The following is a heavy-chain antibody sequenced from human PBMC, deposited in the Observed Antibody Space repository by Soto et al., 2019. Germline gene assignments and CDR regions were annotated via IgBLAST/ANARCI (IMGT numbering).Heavy chain of an antibody. Sequence: SETLSLTCTVSGGSVNNNNYYWGWIRQTPWKGLEWIGSIYYTGNTYYNPSLKSRVTISVDTSKNQFSLRLSSVTAADTSVYFCARSDCSSTSCYFPYYYNGMDVWGQGTTVTVS. CDR3: ARSDCSSTSCYFPYYYNGMDV. CDR1: GGSVNNNNYY. J-gene: IGHJ6*02. D-gene: IGHD2-2*01. V-gene: IGHV4-39*01. CDR2: IYYTGNT.